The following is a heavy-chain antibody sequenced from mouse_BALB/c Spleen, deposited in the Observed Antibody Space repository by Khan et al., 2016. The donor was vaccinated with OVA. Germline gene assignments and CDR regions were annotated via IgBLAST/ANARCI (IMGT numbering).Heavy chain of an antibody. Sequence: EVQLVESGPGLVKPSQSLSLTCTVTGYSITSDYAWNWIRQFPGNKLEWMGYISYSGSTSYTPSLKSRISITRDTSKNQFFLQLNSVPTEDTATYYCTRGRAYGGQGTLVTVSA. CDR1: GYSITSDYA. V-gene: IGHV3-2*02. J-gene: IGHJ3*01. CDR3: TRGRAY. CDR2: ISYSGST.